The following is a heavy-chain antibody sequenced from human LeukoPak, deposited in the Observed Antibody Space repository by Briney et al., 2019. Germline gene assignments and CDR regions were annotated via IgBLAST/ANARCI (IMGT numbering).Heavy chain of an antibody. CDR3: ARSKVGATGFDP. V-gene: IGHV4-34*01. CDR2: INHSGST. J-gene: IGHJ5*02. Sequence: PSETLSLTCAVYGGSFSGYYWSWIRQPPGKGLEWIGEINHSGSTNYNPSLKSRVTISVDTSKNQFSLKLSSVTAADTAVYYCARSKVGATGFDPWGQGTLVTVSS. D-gene: IGHD1-26*01. CDR1: GGSFSGYY.